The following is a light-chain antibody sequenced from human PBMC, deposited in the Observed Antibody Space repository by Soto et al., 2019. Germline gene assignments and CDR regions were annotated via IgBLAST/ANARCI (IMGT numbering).Light chain of an antibody. V-gene: IGLV1-51*01. CDR1: TSNIGNKH. CDR3: AAWGDSLNGYV. J-gene: IGLJ1*01. CDR2: DSD. Sequence: QSVLTQPPSVSAAPGQKVTISCSGSTSNIGNKHVSWYQQLPGTAPKLLIYDSDKRPSGIPDRFSGSKSGTSASLAISGLQSEDEADYYCAAWGDSLNGYVFGTGTQLTVL.